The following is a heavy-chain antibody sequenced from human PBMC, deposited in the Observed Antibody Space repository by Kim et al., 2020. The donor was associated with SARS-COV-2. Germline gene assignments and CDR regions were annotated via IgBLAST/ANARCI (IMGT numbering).Heavy chain of an antibody. CDR3: ARDSDYVSNYYGMDV. J-gene: IGHJ6*02. Sequence: ASVKVSCKASGYTFTGYYMHWVRQAPGQGLEWMGWINPNSGGTNYAQKFQGWVTMTRDTSISTAYMELSRLRSDDTAVYYCARDSDYVSNYYGMDVWGQGTTVTVSS. CDR1: GYTFTGYY. D-gene: IGHD4-17*01. V-gene: IGHV1-2*04. CDR2: INPNSGGT.